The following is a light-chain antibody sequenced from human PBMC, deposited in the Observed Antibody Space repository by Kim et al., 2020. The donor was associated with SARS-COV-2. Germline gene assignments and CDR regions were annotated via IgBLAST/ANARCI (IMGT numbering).Light chain of an antibody. Sequence: SYELTQPPSVSVSPGQTASITCSGDKLGDKYACWYQQKPGQSPVLVIYQDSKRPSGIPERFSGSNSGNTATLTISGTQAMDEADYYCQAWDSSIEGVVFG. CDR3: QAWDSSIEGVV. CDR2: QDS. V-gene: IGLV3-1*01. J-gene: IGLJ2*01. CDR1: KLGDKY.